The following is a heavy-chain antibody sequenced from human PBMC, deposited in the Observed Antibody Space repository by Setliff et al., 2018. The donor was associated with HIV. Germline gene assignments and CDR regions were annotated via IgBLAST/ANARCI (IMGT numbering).Heavy chain of an antibody. CDR3: ATLRINRDGSPGKAFDY. Sequence: ASVKVSCKASGDTFSNYAINWVRQAPGQGLEWMGGFIPILGIANSVHKFQGRLTITADKFTSTAYTELSSLRSEDTAVYYCATLRINRDGSPGKAFDYWGQGTLVTVSS. CDR1: GDTFSNYA. V-gene: IGHV1-69*10. D-gene: IGHD5-12*01. CDR2: FIPILGIA. J-gene: IGHJ4*02.